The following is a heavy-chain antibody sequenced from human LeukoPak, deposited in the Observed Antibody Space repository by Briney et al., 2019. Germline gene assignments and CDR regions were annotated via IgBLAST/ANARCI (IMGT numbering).Heavy chain of an antibody. V-gene: IGHV3-33*01. CDR2: IAYDGCRA. CDR3: TRYDNDHFDY. J-gene: IGHJ4*02. D-gene: IGHD3-16*01. CDR1: GCIFRGYG. Sequence: PWGSVRLSCAGSGCIFRGYGMHWLRQTPGKGLEWVAVIAYDGCRAFYADSVKGRFTISRDNSKNTMSVQMDDLRDEDTAVYYCTRYDNDHFDYWGQGALVTVSS.